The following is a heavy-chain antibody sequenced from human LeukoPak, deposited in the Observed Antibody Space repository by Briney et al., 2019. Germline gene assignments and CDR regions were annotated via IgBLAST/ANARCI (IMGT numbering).Heavy chain of an antibody. D-gene: IGHD3-10*01. CDR2: IYTSGST. V-gene: IGHV4-4*07. CDR1: GGSISSYY. CDR3: ARGSGYYGSGSYLFSNWFDP. J-gene: IGHJ5*02. Sequence: SSETLSLTCTVSGGSISSYYWSWIRQPAGKGLEWIGRIYTSGSTNYNPSLKSRVTISVDTSKNQFSLKLSSVTAADTAVYYCARGSGYYGSGSYLFSNWFDPWGQGTLVTVSS.